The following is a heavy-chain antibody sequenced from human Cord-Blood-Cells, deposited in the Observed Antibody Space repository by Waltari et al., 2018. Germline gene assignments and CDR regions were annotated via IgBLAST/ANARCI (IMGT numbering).Heavy chain of an antibody. Sequence: WVRQAPGKGLEWVANIKQDGSEKYYVDSVKGRFTISRDNAKNSLYLQMNSLRAEDTAVYYCARGLAGDDAFDIWGQGTMVTVSS. J-gene: IGHJ3*02. CDR2: IKQDGSEK. V-gene: IGHV3-7*01. D-gene: IGHD2-21*01. CDR3: ARGLAGDDAFDI.